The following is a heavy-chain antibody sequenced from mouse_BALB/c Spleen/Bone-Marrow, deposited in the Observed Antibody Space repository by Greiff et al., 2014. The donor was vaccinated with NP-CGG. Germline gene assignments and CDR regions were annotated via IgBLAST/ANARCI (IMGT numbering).Heavy chain of an antibody. J-gene: IGHJ4*01. CDR1: GFTFSDYY. CDR3: TRSGKRYGAMDY. V-gene: IGHV5-4*02. D-gene: IGHD2-10*02. CDR2: ISDGGTYT. Sequence: DVQLQESGVGLVKPGGSLKLSCAASGFTFSDYYMYWVRQTPEKRLEWVATISDGGTYTFYPDSVKGRFTISRDNAKNNLYLQMSRLQSEDTAMYYCTRSGKRYGAMDYWGQGTSVTVSS.